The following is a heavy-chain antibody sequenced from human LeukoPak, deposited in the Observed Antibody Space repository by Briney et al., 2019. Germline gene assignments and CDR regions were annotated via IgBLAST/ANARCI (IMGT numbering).Heavy chain of an antibody. CDR3: ARVSSSWYYYYYGMDV. D-gene: IGHD6-13*01. CDR1: GFIVRRNY. V-gene: IGHV3-53*01. CDR2: IYSGVRT. J-gene: IGHJ6*02. Sequence: PGGSLGLSCASSGFIVRRNYMSWVRHAPGKGLEWGAVIYSGVRTYYADSVKGRLTISRDNSKNPLYLQLNSLRAQDTAVYYCARVSSSWYYYYYGMDVWGQGTTVTVSS.